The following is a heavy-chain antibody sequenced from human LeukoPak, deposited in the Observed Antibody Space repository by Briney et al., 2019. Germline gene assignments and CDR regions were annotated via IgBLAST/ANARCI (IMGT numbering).Heavy chain of an antibody. CDR2: INPNSGGT. Sequence: ASVKVSCKASGYTFTGYYMHWVRQAPGQGLEWMGWINPNSGGTNYAQKFQGRVTMTRDTSISTAYMELSRLRSDDTAVYYCARSYYDSSGYYPGDYWGQGTLVTASS. D-gene: IGHD3-22*01. CDR3: ARSYYDSSGYYPGDY. V-gene: IGHV1-2*02. J-gene: IGHJ4*02. CDR1: GYTFTGYY.